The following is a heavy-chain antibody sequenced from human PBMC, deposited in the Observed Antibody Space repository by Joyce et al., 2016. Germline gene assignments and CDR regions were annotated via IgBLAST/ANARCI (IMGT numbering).Heavy chain of an antibody. CDR1: DYSISSGYY. CDR3: ARNSHVAVAVNNCFDP. CDR2: SHEGGST. J-gene: IGHJ5*02. D-gene: IGHD6-19*01. V-gene: IGHV4-38-2*02. Sequence: QVQLQESGPGLVKPSETLYLTCTVSDYSISSGYYWGWIRQPQGKGLEWIGGSHEGGSTFYNPSLSSRVTISVDTSNNQFSLKLTSVTAADTAVYFCARNSHVAVAVNNCFDPWGQGTLVTVSS.